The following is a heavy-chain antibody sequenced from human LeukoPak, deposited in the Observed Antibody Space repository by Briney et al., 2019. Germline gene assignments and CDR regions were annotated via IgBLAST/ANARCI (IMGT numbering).Heavy chain of an antibody. J-gene: IGHJ4*02. CDR1: GYSFTSYW. Sequence: GESLKISCKGSGYSFTSYWIGWVRQMPGKGLEWMGIIYPGDSDTRYSPSFQGQVTISANRSISTAYLQWSSLKASDTAMYYCARGDYGDYRIFYTLFDFWGQGTLVTVSS. CDR2: IYPGDSDT. V-gene: IGHV5-51*01. CDR3: ARGDYGDYRIFYTLFDF. D-gene: IGHD4-17*01.